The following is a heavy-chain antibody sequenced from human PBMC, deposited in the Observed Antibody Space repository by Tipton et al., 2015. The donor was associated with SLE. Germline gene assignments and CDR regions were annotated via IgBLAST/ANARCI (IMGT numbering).Heavy chain of an antibody. V-gene: IGHV1-69*18. CDR2: IIPIFGTA. CDR1: GGTFSSYA. D-gene: IGHD2-15*01. Sequence: QVQLVQSGAEVKKPGSSVKVSCKASGGTFSSYAISWVRQAPGQGLEWMGRIIPIFGTANYAQKFQGRVTITADESTSTVYMELSSLRSEDTAVYYCARPTEEVLVVVAANRPLQHWGQGTLVTVSS. CDR3: ARPTEEVLVVVAANRPLQH. J-gene: IGHJ1*01.